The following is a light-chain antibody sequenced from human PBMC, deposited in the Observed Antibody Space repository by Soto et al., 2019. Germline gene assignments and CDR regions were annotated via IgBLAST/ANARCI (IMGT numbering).Light chain of an antibody. CDR2: DVS. V-gene: IGLV2-14*01. CDR1: SVDVGGYIY. J-gene: IGLJ1*01. CDR3: SSYTSSRTYV. Sequence: QSALTQPASVSGSPGQSITISCTGTSVDVGGYIYVSWYQQHPGKAPKVVIYDVSNRPSGVPDRFSGSKSGNTACLTISGLQAEHEGDYYCSSYTSSRTYVFCPGTKLTVL.